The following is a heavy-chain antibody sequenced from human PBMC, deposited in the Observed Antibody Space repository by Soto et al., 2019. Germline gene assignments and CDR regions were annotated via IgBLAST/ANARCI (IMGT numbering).Heavy chain of an antibody. D-gene: IGHD3-10*01. CDR2: ISTSVGST. J-gene: IGHJ4*02. Sequence: GSLRLSCAASGFTFSTYAMSWVRQAPGKGLEWVSAISTSVGSTYYTDSVKGRFTISRDNSKNTLYLQMNSLRAEDTAVYYCAKGGQSYDYWGQGTLVTVSS. CDR1: GFTFSTYA. V-gene: IGHV3-23*01. CDR3: AKGGQSYDY.